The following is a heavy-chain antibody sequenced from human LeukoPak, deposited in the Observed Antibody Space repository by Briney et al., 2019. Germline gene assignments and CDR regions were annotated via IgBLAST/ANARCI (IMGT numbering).Heavy chain of an antibody. Sequence: SETLSLTCTVSGGSISSYYWSWIRQPPGKGLEWIGYIYYSGSTNYNPSLKSRVTISVDTSKNQFSLKLSSVTAADTAVYYCARYYYDSSGYYWSFDYWGQGTLVTVSS. CDR3: ARYYYDSSGYYWSFDY. V-gene: IGHV4-59*12. D-gene: IGHD3-22*01. CDR2: IYYSGST. J-gene: IGHJ4*02. CDR1: GGSISSYY.